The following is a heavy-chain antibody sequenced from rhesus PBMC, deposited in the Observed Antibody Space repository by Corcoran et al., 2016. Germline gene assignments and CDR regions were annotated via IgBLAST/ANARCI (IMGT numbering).Heavy chain of an antibody. J-gene: IGHJ3*01. CDR2: INGKSTNT. Sequence: QVKLQQWGEGLVKPSETLSLTCAVYGGSISGYYWCWIRQPPGKGLEWIGNINGKSTNTNNNPSLKNRVTMSKDTSKNQFSLKLSSVTAADTAVYYCARTGSGYVLGAFDFWGQGLRVTVSS. D-gene: IGHD2-21*01. CDR1: GGSISGYY. V-gene: IGHV4-73*01. CDR3: ARTGSGYVLGAFDF.